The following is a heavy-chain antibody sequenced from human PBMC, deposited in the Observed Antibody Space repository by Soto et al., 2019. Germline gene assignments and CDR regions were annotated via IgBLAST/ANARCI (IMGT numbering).Heavy chain of an antibody. CDR2: INHSGST. Sequence: SETLSLTCAVYGGSFSCYYWSWIRQPPGKGLEWIGEINHSGSTNYNPSLKSRVTISVDTSKNQFSLKLSSVTAADTAVYYCARKLDRSPQTRGMAAGGKGTRVTFPS. J-gene: IGHJ6*04. CDR3: ARKLDRSPQTRGMAA. V-gene: IGHV4-34*01. CDR1: GGSFSCYY. D-gene: IGHD3-22*01.